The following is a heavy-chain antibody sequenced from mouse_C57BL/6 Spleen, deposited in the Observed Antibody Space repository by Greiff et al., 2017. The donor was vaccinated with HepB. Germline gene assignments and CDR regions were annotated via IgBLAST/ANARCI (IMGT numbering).Heavy chain of an antibody. CDR1: GYTFTSYW. V-gene: IGHV1-69*01. D-gene: IGHD1-1*01. CDR2: IDPSDSYT. CDR3: ARSGSNLAY. J-gene: IGHJ3*01. Sequence: QVQLKQPGAELVMPGASVKLSCKASGYTFTSYWMHWVKQRPGQGLEWIGEIDPSDSYTNYNQKFKGKSTLTVDKSSSTAYMQLSSLTSEDSAVYYCARSGSNLAYWGQGTLVTVSA.